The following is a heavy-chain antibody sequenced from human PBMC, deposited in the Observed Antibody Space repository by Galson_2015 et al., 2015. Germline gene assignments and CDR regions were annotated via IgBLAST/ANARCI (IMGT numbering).Heavy chain of an antibody. J-gene: IGHJ4*02. V-gene: IGHV3-11*06. CDR2: ISSSSSYT. Sequence: SLRLSCAASGFTFSDYYMSWIRQAPGKGLEWVSYISSSSSYTNYADSVKGRFTISRDNAKNSLYLQMNSLRAEDTAVYYCARVYYDSSGYTVDYWGQGTLVPVSS. D-gene: IGHD3-22*01. CDR3: ARVYYDSSGYTVDY. CDR1: GFTFSDYY.